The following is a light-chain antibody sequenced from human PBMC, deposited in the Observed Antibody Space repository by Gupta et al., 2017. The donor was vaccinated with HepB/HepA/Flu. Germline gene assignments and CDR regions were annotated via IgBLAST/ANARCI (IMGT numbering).Light chain of an antibody. CDR2: GDN. J-gene: IGLJ1*01. CDR1: SSNIGAGYE. V-gene: IGLV1-40*01. CDR3: QSYDSSLNDYV. Sequence: QSVLTQPPSVSGAPGQRVTISCTGSSSNIGAGYEVHWYQQLPGTAPKLLISGDNNRPSGVPERFSGSKSGTSASLAITGLQAEDEADYYCQSYDSSLNDYVFGTGTKVTVL.